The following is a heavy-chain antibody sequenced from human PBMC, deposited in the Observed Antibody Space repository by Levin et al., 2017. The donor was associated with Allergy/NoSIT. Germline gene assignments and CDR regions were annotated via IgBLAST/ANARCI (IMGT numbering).Heavy chain of an antibody. Sequence: GESLKISCKASGYTFTSYAMHWVRQAPGQRLEWMGWINAGNGNTKYSQKFQGRVTITRDTSASTAYMELSSLRSEDTAVYYCARDREIAAAMKGGGHDAFDIWGQGTMVTVSS. V-gene: IGHV1-3*01. CDR1: GYTFTSYA. J-gene: IGHJ3*02. CDR3: ARDREIAAAMKGGGHDAFDI. D-gene: IGHD6-13*01. CDR2: INAGNGNT.